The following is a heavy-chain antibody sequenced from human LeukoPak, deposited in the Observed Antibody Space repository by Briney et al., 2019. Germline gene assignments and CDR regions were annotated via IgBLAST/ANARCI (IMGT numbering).Heavy chain of an antibody. D-gene: IGHD2-15*01. CDR3: ARDHVRCSGGSCYARDAFDI. Sequence: PSQTLSLTCIVSGGSISSGGYYWSWIRQHPGKGLEWIGYIYYSGSTYYNPSLKSRVTISVDTSKNQFSLKLSSVTAADTAVYYCARDHVRCSGGSCYARDAFDIWGQGTMVTVSS. CDR2: IYYSGST. CDR1: GGSISSGGYY. V-gene: IGHV4-31*03. J-gene: IGHJ3*02.